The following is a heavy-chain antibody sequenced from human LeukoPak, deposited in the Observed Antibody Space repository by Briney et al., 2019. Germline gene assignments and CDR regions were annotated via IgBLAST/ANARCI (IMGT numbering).Heavy chain of an antibody. Sequence: SETLSLTCAVYIESFSGYYWTWIRQPPGKGLEWIGEINHSGSANYNPSLKSRVTMSVDTSKNQFSLKLSSVTAADTAVYYCARVRGDLSIDYWGQGNLDTVS. D-gene: IGHD2-21*02. CDR2: INHSGSA. CDR3: ARVRGDLSIDY. J-gene: IGHJ4*02. V-gene: IGHV4-34*01. CDR1: IESFSGYY.